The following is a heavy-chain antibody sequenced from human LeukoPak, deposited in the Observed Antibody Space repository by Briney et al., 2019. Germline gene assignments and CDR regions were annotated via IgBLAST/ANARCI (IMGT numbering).Heavy chain of an antibody. CDR1: GITFSNYA. V-gene: IGHV3-23*01. J-gene: IGHJ4*02. D-gene: IGHD2-2*01. CDR2: ISGSGGIT. Sequence: GGSLRLSCAASGITFSNYAMSWVRQAPGKGLEWVSTISGSGGITYYADSVKGRFTISRDNSKNTVNLQMNILRGEDTAIYYCAKNVVFTRYFDSWGQGTLVTVSS. CDR3: AKNVVFTRYFDS.